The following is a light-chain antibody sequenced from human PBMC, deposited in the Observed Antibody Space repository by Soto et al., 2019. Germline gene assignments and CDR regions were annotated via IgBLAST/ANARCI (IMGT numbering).Light chain of an antibody. Sequence: DVQLTQSPSFLSASLGDRFTITCLASQGITNYLAWYQQKPGKAPKPLIYTASTLQSGVPSRFSGSGAGAEFTLTITGLQPEDFATYFCQQVHIYPWTFGQGTKVDNK. V-gene: IGKV1-9*01. CDR1: QGITNY. J-gene: IGKJ1*01. CDR2: TAS. CDR3: QQVHIYPWT.